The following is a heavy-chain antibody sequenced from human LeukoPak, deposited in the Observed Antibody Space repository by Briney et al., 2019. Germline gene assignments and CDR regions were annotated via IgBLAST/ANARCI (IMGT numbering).Heavy chain of an antibody. J-gene: IGHJ4*02. CDR1: GFTVSSNY. CDR3: AREDGYSYGWAY. D-gene: IGHD5-18*01. Sequence: GGSLRLSCAASGFTVSSNYMSWVRQAPGKGLEWVLVIYSGGSTYYADSVKGRFTISRDNSKNTLYLQMSSLRAEDTAVYYCAREDGYSYGWAYWGQGTLVTVSS. V-gene: IGHV3-66*01. CDR2: IYSGGST.